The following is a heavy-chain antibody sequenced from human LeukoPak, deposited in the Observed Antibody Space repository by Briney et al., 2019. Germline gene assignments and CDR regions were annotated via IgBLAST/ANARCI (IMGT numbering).Heavy chain of an antibody. V-gene: IGHV4-59*08. CDR2: IYYSGST. D-gene: IGHD5-12*01. Sequence: SETLSLTCTVPGGSISGHYWTWIRQPPGKGLEWMGYIYYSGSTNYNPSLKSRVTISLDTSKNQFSLKLRSVNAADTAVYYCARQWGANGYGYFDYWGQGTLVTVSS. CDR1: GGSISGHY. J-gene: IGHJ4*02. CDR3: ARQWGANGYGYFDY.